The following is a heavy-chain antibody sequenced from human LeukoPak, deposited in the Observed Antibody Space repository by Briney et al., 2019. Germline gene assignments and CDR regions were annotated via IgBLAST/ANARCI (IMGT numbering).Heavy chain of an antibody. Sequence: GGSLRLSCAASGFTFSSYWMSWVRQAPGKGLEWVANIKQDGSGKNYVDSVKGRFTISRDNAKNSLYLQMNSLRAEDTAVYYCTRDQRIVGATTVDYWGQGTLVTVS. D-gene: IGHD1-26*01. J-gene: IGHJ4*02. CDR3: TRDQRIVGATTVDY. V-gene: IGHV3-7*01. CDR2: IKQDGSGK. CDR1: GFTFSSYW.